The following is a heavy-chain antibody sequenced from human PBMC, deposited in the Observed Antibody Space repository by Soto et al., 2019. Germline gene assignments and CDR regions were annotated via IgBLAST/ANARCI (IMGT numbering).Heavy chain of an antibody. D-gene: IGHD3-22*01. CDR1: GFTFTSSA. CDR2: IVVGSGNT. Sequence: SVKVSCKASGFTFTSSAVQWVRQARGQRLEWIGWIVVGSGNTNYAQKFQERVTITRDMSTSTAYMELSCLRFEDTVVYFCAADGLYSIGYYFAFDIWGQGTMVTVSS. V-gene: IGHV1-58*01. CDR3: AADGLYSIGYYFAFDI. J-gene: IGHJ3*02.